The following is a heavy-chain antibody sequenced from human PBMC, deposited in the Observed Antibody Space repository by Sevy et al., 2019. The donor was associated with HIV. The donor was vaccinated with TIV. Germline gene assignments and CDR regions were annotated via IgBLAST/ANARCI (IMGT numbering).Heavy chain of an antibody. CDR2: INHSGHT. V-gene: IGHV4-34*01. CDR3: ARVPYSSGKYFYYYGMDV. D-gene: IGHD3-10*01. J-gene: IGHJ6*02. CDR1: GGSFNDYY. Sequence: SETLSLTCAVYGGSFNDYYWTWIRQPPGKGLEWIGEINHSGHTNYKPSLKSRLTISVDTSKILFSLRLSSVTAADTAVYYCARVPYSSGKYFYYYGMDVWGQGTTVTVSS.